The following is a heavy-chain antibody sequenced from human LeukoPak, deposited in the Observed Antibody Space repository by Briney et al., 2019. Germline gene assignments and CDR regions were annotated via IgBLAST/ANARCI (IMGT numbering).Heavy chain of an antibody. CDR2: IYTSGST. CDR3: ARGRTGTIPPYFDY. CDR1: GGSISSGSCY. J-gene: IGHJ4*02. Sequence: SETLSLTCTVSGGSISSGSCYWSWIRQPAGRGLEWIGRIYTSGSTYYNPSLKSRVTMSIDTSKNQFSLKLRSVTAADTGVYYCARGRTGTIPPYFDYWGQGTLVTVSS. V-gene: IGHV4-61*02. D-gene: IGHD1-1*01.